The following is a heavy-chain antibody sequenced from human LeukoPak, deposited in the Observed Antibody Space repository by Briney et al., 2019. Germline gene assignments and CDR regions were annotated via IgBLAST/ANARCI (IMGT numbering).Heavy chain of an antibody. CDR2: IYRSGST. Sequence: SETLSLTCAVSGGSFSDYYWAWIRQPPGKGLEWIGYIYRSGSTNYNPSLKSRVNMSIATSKKHSSLRLSSVTAADTALYFCARGTIKIFGVVTDDVFDIWGQGTMVTVSS. J-gene: IGHJ3*02. CDR1: GGSFSDYY. D-gene: IGHD3-3*01. CDR3: ARGTIKIFGVVTDDVFDI. V-gene: IGHV4-59*01.